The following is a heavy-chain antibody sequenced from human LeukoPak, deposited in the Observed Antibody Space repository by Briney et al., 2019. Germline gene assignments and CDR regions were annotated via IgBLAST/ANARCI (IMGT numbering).Heavy chain of an antibody. J-gene: IGHJ4*02. CDR3: AKDIGVGYCNGCLFDY. V-gene: IGHV3-43*01. CDR2: ISWDGGST. CDR1: GFTFSRYT. D-gene: IGHD2-15*01. Sequence: GGSLRLSCAASGFTFSRYTMHWVRQAPGKGLEWVSLISWDGGSTYYADSVKGRFTISRDNSKNSLYLQMNSLRTEDTALYYCAKDIGVGYCNGCLFDYWGQGTLVTVSS.